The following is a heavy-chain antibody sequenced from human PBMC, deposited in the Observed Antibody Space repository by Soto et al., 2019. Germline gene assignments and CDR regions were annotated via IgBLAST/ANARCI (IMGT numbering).Heavy chain of an antibody. CDR1: GGSISSYY. CDR2: IYYSGST. J-gene: IGHJ4*02. Sequence: QVQLQESGPGLVKPSETLSLTCTVSGGSISSYYWSWIRQPPGKGLEWIGYIYYSGSTNYNPSLKSRVTISVDTSKNQFSLKLSSVTAADTAVYYCARRAFYYDSSGYYDYWGQGTLVTVSS. D-gene: IGHD3-22*01. CDR3: ARRAFYYDSSGYYDY. V-gene: IGHV4-59*01.